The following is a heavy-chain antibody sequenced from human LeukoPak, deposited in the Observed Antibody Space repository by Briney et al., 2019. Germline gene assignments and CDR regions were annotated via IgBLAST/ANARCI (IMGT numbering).Heavy chain of an antibody. CDR3: ARDRKDFQY. J-gene: IGHJ1*01. CDR2: IYHSGST. V-gene: IGHV4-38-2*02. CDR1: GYSISSGYY. Sequence: PSETLSLTCTVSGYSISSGYYWGWIRQPPGKGLEWIGSIYHSGSTYYNPSLKSRVTISVDTSKNQFSLKLSSVTAADTAVYYCARDRKDFQYWGQGTLVTVSS.